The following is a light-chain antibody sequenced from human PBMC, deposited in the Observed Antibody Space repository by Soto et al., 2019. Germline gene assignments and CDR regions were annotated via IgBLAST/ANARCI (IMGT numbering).Light chain of an antibody. CDR3: QQTYSPPGT. V-gene: IGKV1-39*01. Sequence: DIQMTQSPSSLSASVGDRVTITCRASQSVSAFLNWYRHKPGKAPELLIFSASSLQPGVPSRFSGRGSGTAFTLTITSLQSEDFATYYCQQTYSPPGTFGQGTKVEIK. CDR2: SAS. J-gene: IGKJ1*01. CDR1: QSVSAF.